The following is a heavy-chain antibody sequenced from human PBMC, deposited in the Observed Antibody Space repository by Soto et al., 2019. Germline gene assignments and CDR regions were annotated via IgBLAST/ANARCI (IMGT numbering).Heavy chain of an antibody. CDR1: GGSFSGYY. CDR2: INHSGST. J-gene: IGHJ6*02. CDR3: AREWFGELLVYGMDV. D-gene: IGHD3-10*01. Sequence: SETLSLTCTVYGGSFSGYYWSWIRQPPGKGLEWIGEINHSGSTNYNPSLKSRVTISVDTSKNKSSLKLRSVAAADTAVYYCAREWFGELLVYGMDVWGQGTTVTVSS. V-gene: IGHV4-34*01.